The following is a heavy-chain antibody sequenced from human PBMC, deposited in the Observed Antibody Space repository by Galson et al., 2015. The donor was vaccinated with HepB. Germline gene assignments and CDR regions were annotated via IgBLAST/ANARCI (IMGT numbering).Heavy chain of an antibody. CDR3: ARLSSDLDY. Sequence: SLRLSCAASGFTFSSYAMHWVRQAPGKGLEWVAVISYDGSNKYYADSVKGRFTISRDNSKNTLYLQMNSLRAEDTAVYYRARLSSDLDYWGQGTLVTVSS. J-gene: IGHJ4*02. D-gene: IGHD6-6*01. V-gene: IGHV3-30-3*01. CDR2: ISYDGSNK. CDR1: GFTFSSYA.